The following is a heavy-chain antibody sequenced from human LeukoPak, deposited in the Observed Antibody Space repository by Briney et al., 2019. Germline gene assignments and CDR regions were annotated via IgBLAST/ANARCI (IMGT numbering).Heavy chain of an antibody. J-gene: IGHJ4*02. D-gene: IGHD1-1*01. CDR3: ARGPPVQLERPLSY. CDR2: INPNGGGT. V-gene: IGHV1-2*02. Sequence: ASVKVSCKASGYTFTGYYMHWVRQAPGQGLEWMGWINPNGGGTSYAQKFQGRVTMTRDTSISTAYMELSRLRSDDTAVYYCARGPPVQLERPLSYWGQGTLVTVSS. CDR1: GYTFTGYY.